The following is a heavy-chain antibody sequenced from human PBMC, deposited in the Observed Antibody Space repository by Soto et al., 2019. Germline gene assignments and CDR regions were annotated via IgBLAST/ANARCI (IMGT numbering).Heavy chain of an antibody. J-gene: IGHJ6*03. V-gene: IGHV1-46*03. CDR2: INPSGGST. CDR1: GYTFTSYY. D-gene: IGHD2-2*01. CDR3: AREPGVPAAPGYYYYYMDV. Sequence: QLQLVQSGAEVKKPGASVKVSCKASGYTFTSYYMHWVRQAPGQGLEWMGIINPSGGSTSYAQKFQGRVTMTRDTSTSTVYMELSSLRSEDTAVYYCAREPGVPAAPGYYYYYMDVWGKGTTVTVSS.